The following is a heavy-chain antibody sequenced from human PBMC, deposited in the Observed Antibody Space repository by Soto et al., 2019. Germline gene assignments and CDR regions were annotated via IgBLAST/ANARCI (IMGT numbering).Heavy chain of an antibody. CDR1: GGSISSSSYY. CDR2: IYYSGST. D-gene: IGHD1-7*01. V-gene: IGHV4-39*01. Sequence: PSETLSLTCTVSGGSISSSSYYWGWIRQPPGKGLEWIGSIYYSGSTYYNPSLKSRVTISVDTSKNQFSLKLSSVTAADTAVYYCARQGAGTTGWFDPWGQGTLVTVSS. CDR3: ARQGAGTTGWFDP. J-gene: IGHJ5*02.